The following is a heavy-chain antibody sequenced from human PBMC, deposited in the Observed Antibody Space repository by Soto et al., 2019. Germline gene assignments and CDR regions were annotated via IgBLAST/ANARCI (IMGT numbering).Heavy chain of an antibody. CDR3: ARGIEY. Sequence: SETLSLTCTVSGGSISGYYWSWIRQPPGKGLEWIGEISHSGSINYNPSLKSRVTISVDTSKTQFSLKVSSVTAADTAVYYCARGIEYWGQGTLVTVSS. CDR2: ISHSGSI. J-gene: IGHJ4*02. V-gene: IGHV4-34*01. CDR1: GGSISGYY.